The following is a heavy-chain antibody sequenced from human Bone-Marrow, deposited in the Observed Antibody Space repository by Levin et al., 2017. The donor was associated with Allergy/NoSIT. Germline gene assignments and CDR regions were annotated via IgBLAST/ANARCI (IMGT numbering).Heavy chain of an antibody. D-gene: IGHD4-17*01. CDR2: IYDSGST. J-gene: IGHJ4*02. CDR1: GDSISSSF. CDR3: ARVRLNTVTTDYFFDK. V-gene: IGHV4-59*01. Sequence: SQTLSLTCSVSGDSISSSFWSWIRQPPGKGLEWIGYIYDSGSTDYNPSVKSRVTMAVDTSKNQVSLKVRSVTPADTAVYFCARVRLNTVTTDYFFDKWGQGTLVTVSS.